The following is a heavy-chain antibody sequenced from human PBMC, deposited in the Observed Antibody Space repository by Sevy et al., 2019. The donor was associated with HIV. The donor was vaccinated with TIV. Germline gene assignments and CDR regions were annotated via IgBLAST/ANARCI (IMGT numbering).Heavy chain of an antibody. CDR1: GFTFSDHR. CDR2: ISYDGRNNK. Sequence: GGSLRLSCAAFGFTFSDHRMHWVRQAPGKGLEWVAVISYDGRNNKYNVDSVKGRFTISRDNSKNTVYLQMNSLRAEDTAIYYCARDRGEILSSAFDYWGQGTLVTVSS. D-gene: IGHD3-16*01. CDR3: ARDRGEILSSAFDY. J-gene: IGHJ4*02. V-gene: IGHV3-30*03.